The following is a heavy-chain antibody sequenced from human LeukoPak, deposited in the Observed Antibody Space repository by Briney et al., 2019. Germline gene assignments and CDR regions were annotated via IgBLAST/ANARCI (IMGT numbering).Heavy chain of an antibody. CDR1: GGSISRYY. Sequence: PSETLSLTCTVSGGSISRYYWSWIRRPPGKGLEWIGYINDSGNTNYNPSLKSQVTISVDKSKNQFSLKLSFVTAADTAMYYCARSDYHNSGSHTVFDAFDIWGQGTRVTVSS. V-gene: IGHV4-59*01. D-gene: IGHD3-10*01. J-gene: IGHJ3*02. CDR2: INDSGNT. CDR3: ARSDYHNSGSHTVFDAFDI.